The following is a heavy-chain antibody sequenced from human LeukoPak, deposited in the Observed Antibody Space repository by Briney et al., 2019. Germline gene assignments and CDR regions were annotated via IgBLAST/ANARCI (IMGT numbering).Heavy chain of an antibody. CDR2: ISYDGSNE. D-gene: IGHD3-10*01. V-gene: IGHV3-30*04. J-gene: IGHJ4*02. Sequence: GGSLRLACAASGFTFSSYVMHWVRQAPGKGLEWVAIISYDGSNEYYADSVKGRFTISRDNSKNTLYLQMNSLRAEDTAVYYCARAPADYYGSGSYFRQSGLLDYWGQGTLVTVSS. CDR3: ARAPADYYGSGSYFRQSGLLDY. CDR1: GFTFSSYV.